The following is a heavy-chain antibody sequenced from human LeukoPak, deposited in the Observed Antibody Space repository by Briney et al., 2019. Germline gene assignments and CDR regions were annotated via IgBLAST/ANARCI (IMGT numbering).Heavy chain of an antibody. J-gene: IGHJ4*02. CDR1: GFTFSSYA. D-gene: IGHD6-6*01. V-gene: IGHV3-23*01. Sequence: SGGSLRLSCAASGFTFSSYALSWVRQAPGKGLEWVSAISGSGVSTNYADSVKGRFTISRDNSKNTLYLQMNSLRAEDTAVYYCARERGYSSSGALDCWGQGTLVTVSS. CDR2: ISGSGVST. CDR3: ARERGYSSSGALDC.